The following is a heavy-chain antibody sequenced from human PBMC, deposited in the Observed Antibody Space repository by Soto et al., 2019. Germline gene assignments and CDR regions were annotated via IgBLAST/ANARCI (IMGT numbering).Heavy chain of an antibody. J-gene: IGHJ1*01. V-gene: IGHV4-30-2*02. CDR2: IYHSGTF. CDR3: AQFGGAYSGFD. CDR1: GGSVGSVGYT. D-gene: IGHD3-16*01. Sequence: SETLSLTCAISGGSVGSVGYTWSWIRHPPGGGLEWIGYIYHSGTFLYNPSLKTRLTVSLDMSKNQFSLILRSVTAADTAVYYCAQFGGAYSGFDWGPGVLVTVSS.